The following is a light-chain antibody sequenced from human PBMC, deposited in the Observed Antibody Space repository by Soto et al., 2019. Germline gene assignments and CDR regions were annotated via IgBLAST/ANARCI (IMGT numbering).Light chain of an antibody. CDR2: DTS. CDR3: QQRSNWL. CDR1: QGVSRY. Sequence: EVVLTQSPATLSLSPGERATLSCRAIQGVSRYLAWYQQKPGQSPRLLIYDTSNRATGIPARFSGSGSGTDFTLTINSLEPEYFAVYYCQQRSNWLFGPGTRVDIK. V-gene: IGKV3-11*01. J-gene: IGKJ3*01.